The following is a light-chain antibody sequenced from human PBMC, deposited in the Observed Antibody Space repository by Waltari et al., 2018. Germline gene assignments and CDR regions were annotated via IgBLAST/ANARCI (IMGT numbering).Light chain of an antibody. CDR1: QTVSTIA. CDR3: QQYDGIVVT. CDR2: STY. V-gene: IGKV3-20*01. J-gene: IGKJ4*01. Sequence: EIVLTQSPCTLSLSPGDRATLSCRASQTVSTIALSRYQQKPGQAPRVLIYSTYNRATGIPDRFSGSGSGTDFTLTINRLAPEDFAMYYCQQYDGIVVTFGGGTKVEI.